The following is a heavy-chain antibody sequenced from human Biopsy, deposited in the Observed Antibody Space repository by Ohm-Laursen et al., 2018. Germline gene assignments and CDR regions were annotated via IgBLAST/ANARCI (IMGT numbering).Heavy chain of an antibody. CDR1: GFTSTSYG. CDR2: ISYDGSGE. D-gene: IGHD4-11*01. J-gene: IGHJ2*01. CDR3: ARDEKRWDYSNYFSWHFDH. Sequence: SLRLSCTASGFTSTSYGMHWVRQAPGKGLEWVAVISYDGSGEYYADSLQGRFTINRDNPKNTVDLQMNSLRAEDTAVYFCARDEKRWDYSNYFSWHFDHWGRGTLVTVSS. V-gene: IGHV3-30*03.